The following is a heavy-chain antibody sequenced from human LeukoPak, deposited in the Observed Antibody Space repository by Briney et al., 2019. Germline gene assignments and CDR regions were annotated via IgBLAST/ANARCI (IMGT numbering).Heavy chain of an antibody. V-gene: IGHV3-30*07. J-gene: IGHJ4*02. CDR2: MSSDGRKE. CDR1: GFTFSSFA. D-gene: IGHD1-26*01. Sequence: PGGSLRLSCAASGFTFSSFAMHWVRQAPGKGLEWVAVMSSDGRKEYYADSVKGRFTISRDNAKNSLYLQMNSLRAEDTAVYYCARDRGGSAEYYFDYWGQGTLVTVSS. CDR3: ARDRGGSAEYYFDY.